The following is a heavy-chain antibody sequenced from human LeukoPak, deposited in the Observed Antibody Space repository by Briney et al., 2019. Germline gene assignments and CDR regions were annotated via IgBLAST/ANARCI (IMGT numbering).Heavy chain of an antibody. Sequence: PSETLSLTCTVSGGSISSSSYYWGWVRQPPGRGLEWVGSIYYSGRTYYNPSLKSRVTISVDTSKNQFSLKLTSVTAADTAVYYCASVRGYSSGWYASGFDPWGQGTLVTVSS. CDR2: IYYSGRT. CDR1: GGSISSSSYY. V-gene: IGHV4-39*07. J-gene: IGHJ5*02. CDR3: ASVRGYSSGWYASGFDP. D-gene: IGHD6-19*01.